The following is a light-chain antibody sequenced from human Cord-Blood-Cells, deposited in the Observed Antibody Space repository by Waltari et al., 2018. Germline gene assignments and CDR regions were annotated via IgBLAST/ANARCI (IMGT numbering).Light chain of an antibody. CDR3: QAWDSSTYV. V-gene: IGLV3-1*01. CDR2: QDS. Sequence: YELSRPPSVSVLPVQTASKPLSVDIFGEKYSCWYQQKPGQSPVLFSYQDSKRPSGFPERFSGSNSGNTATLTISGTQAMDEADYYCQAWDSSTYVFGTGTKVTVL. CDR1: IFGEKY. J-gene: IGLJ1*01.